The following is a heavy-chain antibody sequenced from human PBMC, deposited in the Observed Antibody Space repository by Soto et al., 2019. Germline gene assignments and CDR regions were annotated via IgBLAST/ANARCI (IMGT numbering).Heavy chain of an antibody. CDR1: GGSFSGYY. CDR2: INHSGST. Sequence: SETLSLTCAVYGGSFSGYYWSWIHQPPGKGLEWIGEINHSGSTNYNPSLKSRVTISVDTSKNQFSLELSSVTAADTAVYYCASGPPDYDILTGFGNDAIDIWSQGPMVTVSS. D-gene: IGHD3-9*01. J-gene: IGHJ3*02. CDR3: ASGPPDYDILTGFGNDAIDI. V-gene: IGHV4-34*01.